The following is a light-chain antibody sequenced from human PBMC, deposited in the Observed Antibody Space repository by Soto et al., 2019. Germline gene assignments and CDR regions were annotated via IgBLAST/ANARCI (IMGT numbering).Light chain of an antibody. V-gene: IGKV3-20*01. CDR2: GAS. J-gene: IGKJ2*01. Sequence: EIVLTQSPGTLSVSPGQRVTLSCRASQSVSSSFLAWYQQKPGQAPRLLIYGASSRATGIPDRFSGSESVTDFTLAISRLEPEDFAVYYCQQYGSSPYTFGQGTKLEIK. CDR1: QSVSSSF. CDR3: QQYGSSPYT.